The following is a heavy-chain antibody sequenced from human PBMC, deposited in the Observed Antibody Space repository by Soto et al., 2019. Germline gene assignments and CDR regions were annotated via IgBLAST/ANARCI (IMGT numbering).Heavy chain of an antibody. V-gene: IGHV3-23*01. CDR3: ARDYYKYYDSSGYYRSPAY. CDR2: ISGSGGST. Sequence: GGSLRLSCAASGFTFSSYAINWVRQAPGKGLEWVSVISGSGGSTYYADSVKGRFTISRDNSRNTLFLQMNSLRAEDTAVYYCARDYYKYYDSSGYYRSPAYWGQGTLVTVSS. CDR1: GFTFSSYA. D-gene: IGHD3-22*01. J-gene: IGHJ4*02.